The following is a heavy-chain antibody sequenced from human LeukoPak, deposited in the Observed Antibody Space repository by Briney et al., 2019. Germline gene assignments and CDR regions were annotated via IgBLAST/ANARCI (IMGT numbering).Heavy chain of an antibody. J-gene: IGHJ6*03. Sequence: GGSLRLSCAASGFTFSSFEMSWVRQAPGKGLEWVSYISISGTTIYYADSVKGRFTISRDNSKNTLYLQMNSLRAEDTAVYYCARAQYYDFWSPYYYYYYMDVWGKGTTVTVSS. CDR1: GFTFSSFE. D-gene: IGHD3-3*01. CDR3: ARAQYYDFWSPYYYYYYMDV. CDR2: ISISGTTI. V-gene: IGHV3-48*03.